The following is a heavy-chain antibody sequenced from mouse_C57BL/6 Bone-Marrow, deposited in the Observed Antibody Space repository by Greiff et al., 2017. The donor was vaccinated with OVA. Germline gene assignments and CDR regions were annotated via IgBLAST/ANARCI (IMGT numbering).Heavy chain of an antibody. V-gene: IGHV1-18*01. Sequence: VQLKQSGPELVKPGASVKIPCKASGYTFTDYNMDWVKQSHGKSLEWIGDINPNNGGTIYNQKFKGKATLTVDKSSSTAYMELRSLTSEDTAVYYCAGARTGTGEFDYWGQGTTLTVSS. D-gene: IGHD4-1*01. CDR2: INPNNGGT. CDR1: GYTFTDYN. CDR3: AGARTGTGEFDY. J-gene: IGHJ2*01.